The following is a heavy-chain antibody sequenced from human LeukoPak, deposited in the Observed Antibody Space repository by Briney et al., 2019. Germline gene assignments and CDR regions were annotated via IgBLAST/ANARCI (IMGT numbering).Heavy chain of an antibody. CDR3: ARDGTMVRGVYYYYYGMDV. J-gene: IGHJ6*02. D-gene: IGHD3-10*01. V-gene: IGHV4-4*07. Sequence: PSETLSLTCTVSGGSISSYYWSWIRQPAGKGLEWIGRIYTSGSTNYNPSLKSRVTMSVDTSKNQFSLKLSSVTAADTAVYYCARDGTMVRGVYYYYYGMDVWGQGTTVTVSS. CDR1: GGSISSYY. CDR2: IYTSGST.